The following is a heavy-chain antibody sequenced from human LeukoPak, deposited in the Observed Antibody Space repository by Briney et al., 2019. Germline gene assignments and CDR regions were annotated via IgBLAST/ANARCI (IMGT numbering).Heavy chain of an antibody. V-gene: IGHV4-39*01. D-gene: IGHD2-2*02. CDR1: GGSISSSSYY. CDR3: ATHAGEYQLLYRNDYYYMDG. CDR2: IYYSGST. J-gene: IGHJ6*03. Sequence: PSETLSLTCTVSGGSISSSSYYWGWIRQPPGKGLEWIGSIYYSGSTYYNPSLKSRVTISVDTSKNQFSLKLSSVTAADKAGSYCATHAGEYQLLYRNDYYYMDGWGKGTTVTVSS.